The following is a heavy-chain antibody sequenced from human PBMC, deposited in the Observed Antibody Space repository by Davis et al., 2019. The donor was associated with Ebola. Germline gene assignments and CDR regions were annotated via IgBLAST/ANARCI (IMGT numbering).Heavy chain of an antibody. D-gene: IGHD6-6*01. CDR3: ARHIVRDSSSPNYYYYGMDV. J-gene: IGHJ6*02. CDR1: GFTFSGSA. CDR2: IYPGDSDT. V-gene: IGHV5-51*01. Sequence: GESLKISCAASGFTFSGSAMHWVRQASGKGLEWMGIIYPGDSDTRYSPSFQGQVTISADKSISTAYLQWSSLKASDTAMYYCARHIVRDSSSPNYYYYGMDVWGQGTTVTVSS.